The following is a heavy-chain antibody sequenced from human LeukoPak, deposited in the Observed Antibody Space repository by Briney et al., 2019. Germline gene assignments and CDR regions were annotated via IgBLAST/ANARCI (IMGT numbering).Heavy chain of an antibody. J-gene: IGHJ4*02. CDR1: GFTFSSYA. D-gene: IGHD5-18*01. Sequence: PGGSLRLSCAASGFTFSSYAMHWVRQAPGKGLEWVAVISYDGSNKYYADSVKGRFTISRDNSKNTLHLQMNSLRAEDTAVYYCARDTAMVTNYFDYWGQGTLVTVSS. V-gene: IGHV3-30-3*01. CDR2: ISYDGSNK. CDR3: ARDTAMVTNYFDY.